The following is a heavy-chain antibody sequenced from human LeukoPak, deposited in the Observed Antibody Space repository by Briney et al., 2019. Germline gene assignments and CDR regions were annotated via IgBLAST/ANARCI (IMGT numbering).Heavy chain of an antibody. J-gene: IGHJ5*02. CDR1: GYTFTSYY. Sequence: ASGKVSCKASGYTFTSYYMHWVRRAPGQALEWMGIINPSGGSTNYAQKFQGRVTMTRDTSTSTVYMELSSLRSEDTAVYYCARVRKRITMIVVTKAEGWFDPWGQGTLVTVSS. D-gene: IGHD3-22*01. CDR2: INPSGGST. CDR3: ARVRKRITMIVVTKAEGWFDP. V-gene: IGHV1-46*01.